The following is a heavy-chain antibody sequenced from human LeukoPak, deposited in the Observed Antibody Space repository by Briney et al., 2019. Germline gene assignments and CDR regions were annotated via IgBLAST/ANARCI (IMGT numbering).Heavy chain of an antibody. V-gene: IGHV4-39*01. Sequence: SETLSLTCTVSGGSISSSAYSWGWIRQPPGKGLDWIGNIYDSGNTYYNPSLKSRVTISVDTSKNQFSLKLNSVTAADTAVYYCARQYGPGYSSTWYFDFWGQGTLVTVSS. J-gene: IGHJ4*02. CDR3: ARQYGPGYSSTWYFDF. CDR2: IYDSGNT. D-gene: IGHD6-13*01. CDR1: GGSISSSAYS.